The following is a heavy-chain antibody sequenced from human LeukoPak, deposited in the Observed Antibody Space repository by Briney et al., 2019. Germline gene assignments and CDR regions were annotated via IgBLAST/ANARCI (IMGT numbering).Heavy chain of an antibody. V-gene: IGHV1-18*01. J-gene: IGHJ4*02. CDR1: GYTFTSYG. D-gene: IGHD3-16*02. CDR2: ISAYNGNT. CDR3: ARDLRIMITFGGVIVAPYFDY. Sequence: ASVKVSCKASGYTFTSYGISWVRQAPGQGLEWMGWISAYNGNTNYAQKLQGRVTMTTDTSTSTAYMELRSLRSDDTAVYYCARDLRIMITFGGVIVAPYFDYWGQGTLVTVSS.